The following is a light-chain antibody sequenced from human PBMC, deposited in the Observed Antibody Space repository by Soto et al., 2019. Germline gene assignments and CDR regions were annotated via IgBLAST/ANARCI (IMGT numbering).Light chain of an antibody. CDR1: QSIFNY. J-gene: IGKJ2*01. CDR2: AAS. CDR3: QHSYSNPT. V-gene: IGKV1-39*01. Sequence: DIQMTQSPSSLSASVGDRVTITCRASQSIFNYLNWYQQKPGKAPKLLISAASSLQSGVPSRFSGSGSGTDVTLTISSLQPADFATSYYQHSYSNPTFGQGTKLEIK.